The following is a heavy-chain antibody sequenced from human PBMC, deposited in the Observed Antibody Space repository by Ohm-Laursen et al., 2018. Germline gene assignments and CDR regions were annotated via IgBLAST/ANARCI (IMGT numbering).Heavy chain of an antibody. Sequence: GASVKVSCKTSGYTFTDYYMHWVQQAPGKGLEWMGLVDPEDGETIYAEKFQGRVTITADTSTDTAYMELSSLRSEDTAVYYCARGPDCSGGSCYYYYYGMDVWGQGTTVTVSS. J-gene: IGHJ6*02. CDR3: ARGPDCSGGSCYYYYYGMDV. V-gene: IGHV1-69-2*01. CDR2: VDPEDGET. CDR1: GYTFTDYY. D-gene: IGHD2-15*01.